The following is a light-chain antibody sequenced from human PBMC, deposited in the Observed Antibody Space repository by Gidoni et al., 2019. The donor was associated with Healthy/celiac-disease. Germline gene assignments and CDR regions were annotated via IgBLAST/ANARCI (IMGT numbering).Light chain of an antibody. CDR3: YSAADNNWV. J-gene: IGLJ3*02. CDR2: KDS. CDR1: VLAKKY. Sequence: SSELTQASSVSVSPGQTARITCSGDVLAKKYARWFQQKPGQAPVLVIYKDSERPSGIPERFSGSSSGTTVTLTISGAQVEDEADYYCYSAADNNWVFGGGTKLTVL. V-gene: IGLV3-27*01.